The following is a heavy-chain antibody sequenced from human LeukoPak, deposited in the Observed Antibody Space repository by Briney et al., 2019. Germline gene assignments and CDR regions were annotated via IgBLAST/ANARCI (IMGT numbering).Heavy chain of an antibody. CDR3: AIRPAKGITTDAFDI. V-gene: IGHV7-4-1*02. J-gene: IGHJ3*02. Sequence: ASVKVSCKASGYTFTSYAMNWVRQAPGQGLEWMGWINTNTGNPTYAQGFTGRFVFSLDTSVSTAYLQISSLKAEDTAVYYCAIRPAKGITTDAFDIWGQGTMVTVSS. CDR1: GYTFTSYA. D-gene: IGHD3-16*01. CDR2: INTNTGNP.